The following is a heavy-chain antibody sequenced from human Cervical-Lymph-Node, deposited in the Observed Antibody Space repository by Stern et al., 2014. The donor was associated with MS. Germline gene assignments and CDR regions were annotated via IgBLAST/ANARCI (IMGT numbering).Heavy chain of an antibody. V-gene: IGHV1-69*01. D-gene: IGHD2-2*02. CDR3: ARDQIPYYYYGMDV. CDR2: VIPIFGTV. Sequence: VQLVESGAEVKKPGSSVKVSCQTSGGTFSSHAINWVRQAPGQGLAWMGGVIPIFGTVDYAQEVQGRLTITADESTNTAYMELSSLRSEDTAVYYCARDQIPYYYYGMDVWGQGTTVTVSS. J-gene: IGHJ6*02. CDR1: GGTFSSHA.